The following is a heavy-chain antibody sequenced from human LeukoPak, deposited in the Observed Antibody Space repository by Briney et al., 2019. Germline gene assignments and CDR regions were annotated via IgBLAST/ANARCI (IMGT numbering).Heavy chain of an antibody. CDR2: ISNSGSTT. J-gene: IGHJ4*02. CDR3: ARDELNGYPNDFDY. V-gene: IGHV3-48*03. Sequence: PGASLRLSRAASGFPFSRYEMNWVRQAPGTGLEWVSYISNSGSTTYYADSVKGRFTISRDDAKNSLYLQMSSLRVEDTAIYYCARDELNGYPNDFDYWGQGTLVTVSS. D-gene: IGHD2-8*01. CDR1: GFPFSRYE.